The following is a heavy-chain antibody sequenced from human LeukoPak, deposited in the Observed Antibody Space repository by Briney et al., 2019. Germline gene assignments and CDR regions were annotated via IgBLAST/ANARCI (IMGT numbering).Heavy chain of an antibody. CDR3: ARANWMYYFDY. D-gene: IGHD1-20*01. J-gene: IGHJ4*02. CDR1: GFTFSSYS. V-gene: IGHV3-21*01. CDR2: ISSSSSYI. Sequence: TGGSLRLSCAASGFTFSSYSMNWVRQAPGKGLEWVSSISSSSSYIYYADSVKGRFTISRDNAKNSLYLQMNSLRAEDTAVYYCARANWMYYFDYWGQGTLVTVSS.